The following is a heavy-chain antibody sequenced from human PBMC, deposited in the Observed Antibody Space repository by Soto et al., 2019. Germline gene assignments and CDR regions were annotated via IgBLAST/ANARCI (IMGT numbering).Heavy chain of an antibody. J-gene: IGHJ4*02. CDR3: ARVRSETAADFDS. D-gene: IGHD6-13*01. CDR1: GYTFTSYY. Sequence: QVQLVQSGAEVKKPGASVKVSCKASGYTFTSYYIHWVRQAPGQGLDWLGLVTPIDGNTNYAQKFQGRVIMTRDTSTSTVYLELSNLRSEDSALYYCARVRSETAADFDSWGQGTLVTVSS. CDR2: VTPIDGNT. V-gene: IGHV1-46*03.